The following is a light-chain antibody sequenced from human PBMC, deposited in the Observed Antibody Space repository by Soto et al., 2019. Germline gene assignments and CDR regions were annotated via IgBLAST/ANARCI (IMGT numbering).Light chain of an antibody. CDR1: SSDVGGSNF. J-gene: IGLJ1*01. CDR2: DVA. CDR3: VSYTSSTTYV. Sequence: QSALTQPASVSDSPGQSITISCTGTSSDVGGSNFVSRYQQHPGKPPKLIIYDVANRPSGVSNRFSGSKSGSTASLIIPRLQTEDEADYYCVSYTSSTTYVFGTGTKLTVL. V-gene: IGLV2-14*03.